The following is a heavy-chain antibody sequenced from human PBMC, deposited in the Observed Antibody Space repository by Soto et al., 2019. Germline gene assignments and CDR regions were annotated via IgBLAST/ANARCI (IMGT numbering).Heavy chain of an antibody. CDR3: ASIKNWNYYYPPDY. D-gene: IGHD1-7*01. J-gene: IGHJ4*02. V-gene: IGHV4-34*01. Sequence: SETLSLTCAVYGGSFSGYYWSWIRQPPGKGLEWIGEINHSGSTNYNPSLKSRVTISVDTSKNQFSLKLSSVTAADTAMYYCASIKNWNYYYPPDYWGQGTLVTVSS. CDR1: GGSFSGYY. CDR2: INHSGST.